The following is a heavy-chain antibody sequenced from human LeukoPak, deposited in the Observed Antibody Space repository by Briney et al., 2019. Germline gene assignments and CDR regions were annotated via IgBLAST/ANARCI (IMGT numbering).Heavy chain of an antibody. J-gene: IGHJ1*01. CDR3: GRGYDILTGYFNQHHYFIT. V-gene: IGHV1-69*13. CDR1: GGTFSSYA. D-gene: IGHD3-9*01. CDR2: IIPIFGTA. Sequence: GASVKVSCKASGGTFSSYAISWVRQAPGQGLEWMGGIIPIFGTANYAQKFQGRVTITADESTSTAYMELSSLRSEDTAVYYCGRGYDILTGYFNQHHYFITWGQGTLGPVSP.